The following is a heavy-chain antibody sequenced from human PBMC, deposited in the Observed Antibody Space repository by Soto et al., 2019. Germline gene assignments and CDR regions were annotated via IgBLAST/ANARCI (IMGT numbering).Heavy chain of an antibody. CDR3: ARGAARPDY. Sequence: SETLSLTCTVSGGSISSSSYHWGWIRQPPGKGLDWIGSIDYSGTTYYNASLSSRVTISVDTSKNQFSLKLSSVTAADTAVYYCARGAARPDYWGQGTLVTVSS. D-gene: IGHD6-6*01. CDR2: IDYSGTT. J-gene: IGHJ4*02. CDR1: GGSISSSSYH. V-gene: IGHV4-39*07.